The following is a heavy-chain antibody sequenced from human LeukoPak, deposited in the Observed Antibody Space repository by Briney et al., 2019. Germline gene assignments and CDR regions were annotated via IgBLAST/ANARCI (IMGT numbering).Heavy chain of an antibody. CDR3: ARGRGYDYVWGSYRWGYYFDY. CDR1: GGSISSSDYY. D-gene: IGHD3-16*02. V-gene: IGHV4-39*07. CDR2: IYYGGST. Sequence: SETLSLTCIVSGGSISSSDYYWGWIRQPPGKGLEWIGSIYYGGSTYYNPSLKSRVTISVDTSKNQFSLKLSSVTAADTAVYYCARGRGYDYVWGSYRWGYYFDYWGQGTLVTVSS. J-gene: IGHJ4*02.